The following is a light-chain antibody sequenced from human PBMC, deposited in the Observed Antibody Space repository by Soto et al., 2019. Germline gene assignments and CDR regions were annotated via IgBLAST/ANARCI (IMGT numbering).Light chain of an antibody. CDR2: GAS. CDR3: QQYNNWPPWT. Sequence: EIVMTQSPATLSVSPWERATLSCRASQNIRSNLAWYQQIPGQAPRLLIHGASTRATGIPARFSGSGSGTEFTLTSSGLQSEDYAVYYCQQYNNWPPWTFGQGTKVEI. J-gene: IGKJ1*01. V-gene: IGKV3-15*01. CDR1: QNIRSN.